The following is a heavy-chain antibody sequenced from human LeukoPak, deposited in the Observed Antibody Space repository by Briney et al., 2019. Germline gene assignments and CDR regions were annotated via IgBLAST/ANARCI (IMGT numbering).Heavy chain of an antibody. CDR1: GFMFSNYW. V-gene: IGHV3-7*01. Sequence: GGSLRLSRAGSGFMFSNYWMTWVRQAPGKGLEWVANIKQDGSEKYYVDSVKGRFTISRDNAKNSLYLQMNSLRAEDTAVYYCAREGDTYYYVAYWGQGTLVTVSS. D-gene: IGHD2-21*02. J-gene: IGHJ4*02. CDR2: IKQDGSEK. CDR3: AREGDTYYYVAY.